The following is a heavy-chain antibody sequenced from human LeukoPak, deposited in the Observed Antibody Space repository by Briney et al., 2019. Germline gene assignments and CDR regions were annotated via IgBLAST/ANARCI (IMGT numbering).Heavy chain of an antibody. CDR1: GFTFSSYS. CDR3: ARRKPSYYDSSGYPDAFDI. J-gene: IGHJ3*02. CDR2: ISSSSSYI. D-gene: IGHD3-22*01. V-gene: IGHV3-21*04. Sequence: PGGSLRLSCAASGFTFSSYSMNWVRQAPGKGLEWVSSISSSSSYIYYADSVKGLFTISRDNAKNSLYLQMNSLRAEDTAVYYCARRKPSYYDSSGYPDAFDIWGQGTMVTVSS.